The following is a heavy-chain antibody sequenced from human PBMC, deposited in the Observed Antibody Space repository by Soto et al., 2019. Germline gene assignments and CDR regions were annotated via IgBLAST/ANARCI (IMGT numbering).Heavy chain of an antibody. D-gene: IGHD1-20*01. V-gene: IGHV3-23*01. Sequence: LRLSCEASGFTLRNYAMTWIRQAPGKGLEWVSLISANDVGTYYAESVKTRFTISTDQSRNTVYLQMDSLRADDTAIYYCAKAKNDYNWDNRPPFDYWGQGTLVTVSS. CDR3: AKAKNDYNWDNRPPFDY. CDR1: GFTLRNYA. CDR2: ISANDVGT. J-gene: IGHJ4*02.